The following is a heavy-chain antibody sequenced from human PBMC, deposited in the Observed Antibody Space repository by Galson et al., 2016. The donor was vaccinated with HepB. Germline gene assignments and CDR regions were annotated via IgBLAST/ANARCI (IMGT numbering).Heavy chain of an antibody. CDR3: NLWTSGRPH. D-gene: IGHD3-10*01. CDR2: STKERDKYST. Sequence: SLRLSCAVSGIAISEHDMDWVRQAPGKGLECIGHSTKERDKYSTKYAAFMKLRFIISRDDSKNSVYLQMNSLEIDDTAVYYCNLWTSGRPHWGQGTLVTVSS. V-gene: IGHV3-72*01. CDR1: GIAISEHD. J-gene: IGHJ4*02.